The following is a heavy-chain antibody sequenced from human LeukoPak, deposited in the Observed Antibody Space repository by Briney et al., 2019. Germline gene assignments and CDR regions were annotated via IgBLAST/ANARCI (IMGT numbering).Heavy chain of an antibody. V-gene: IGHV3-23*01. Sequence: GGSLRLSCAASGFTFSSYAMSWVRQAPGKGLEWVSVISGSGGSTYYADSVKGRFTISRDNSKNTLYLQMNSLRAEDTAIYYCAKGLVYLKEGWFAPWGQGTLVTVSS. CDR3: AKGLVYLKEGWFAP. D-gene: IGHD2-8*01. CDR2: ISGSGGST. CDR1: GFTFSSYA. J-gene: IGHJ5*02.